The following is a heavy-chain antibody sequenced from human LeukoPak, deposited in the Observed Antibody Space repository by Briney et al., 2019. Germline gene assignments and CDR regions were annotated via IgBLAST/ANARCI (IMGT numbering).Heavy chain of an antibody. V-gene: IGHV3-30*04. CDR3: ARESWSDSVAFDI. Sequence: GTSLRHSCAASGFNFSSYAMHWVRQAPGEGLEWVGLISYGGIDKSYADSVKGRFTISRDSSKRTLYLQMNSLRAEDTAMYYCARESWSDSVAFDIWGLGTMVIVSS. CDR1: GFNFSSYA. D-gene: IGHD3-3*01. CDR2: ISYGGIDK. J-gene: IGHJ3*02.